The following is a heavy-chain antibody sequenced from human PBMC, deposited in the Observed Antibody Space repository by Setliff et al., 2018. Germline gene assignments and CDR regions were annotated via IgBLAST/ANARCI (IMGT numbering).Heavy chain of an antibody. CDR1: GYTFTGYY. Sequence: ASVKVSCKASGYTFTGYYMHWVRQAPGQGLEWMGTIDPSGDYTNYAQKFQGRVTMTRDTSTTTVYMELSSLRSDDTAVYYCARAPLESGYYYGQGHYFDYWGQGTLVTV. CDR3: ARAPLESGYYYGQGHYFDY. V-gene: IGHV1-46*01. D-gene: IGHD5-18*01. CDR2: IDPSGDYT. J-gene: IGHJ4*02.